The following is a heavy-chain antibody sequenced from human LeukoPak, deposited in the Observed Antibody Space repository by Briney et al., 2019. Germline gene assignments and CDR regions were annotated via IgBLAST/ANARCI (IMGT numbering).Heavy chain of an antibody. J-gene: IGHJ3*02. Sequence: SVKVSCKASGGTFSNYAISWVRQAPGQGLGWMGGIIPIFGTANYAQKFQGRVTITADESTSTAYMELSSLRSEDTAVYYCANACSSTSCPDAFDIWGQGTMVTVSS. CDR1: GGTFSNYA. D-gene: IGHD2-2*01. CDR2: IIPIFGTA. CDR3: ANACSSTSCPDAFDI. V-gene: IGHV1-69*13.